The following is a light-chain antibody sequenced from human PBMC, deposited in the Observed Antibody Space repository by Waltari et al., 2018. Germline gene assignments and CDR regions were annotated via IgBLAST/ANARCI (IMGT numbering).Light chain of an antibody. V-gene: IGLV2-14*01. CDR3: SSYTNRNTLI. CDR1: SSYVGVYNT. J-gene: IGLJ2*01. Sequence: QSALTQPASVSGSPGQSITISCTGPSSYVGVYNTVSWYQQDPGKVPKLIIYDVSERPSGVSDRFSGSKSGNTASLTISGVQAEDETDYYCSSYTNRNTLIFGGGTKLTVL. CDR2: DVS.